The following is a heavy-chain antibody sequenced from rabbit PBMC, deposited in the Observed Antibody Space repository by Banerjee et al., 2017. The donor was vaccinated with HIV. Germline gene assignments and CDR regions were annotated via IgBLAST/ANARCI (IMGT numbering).Heavy chain of an antibody. CDR1: GFSFSSGYY. J-gene: IGHJ4*01. Sequence: QEQLVESGGGLVKPGASLTLTCTASGFSFSSGYYMCWVRQATGKGLEWIACIYTGSSGSTDYASWVNGRFTISKTSSTTVTLQMTSLTAADTATYFCARSIDGSTSDYYGLWGPGTLVTVS. V-gene: IGHV1S45*01. CDR3: ARSIDGSTSDYYGL. D-gene: IGHD1-1*01. CDR2: IYTGSSGST.